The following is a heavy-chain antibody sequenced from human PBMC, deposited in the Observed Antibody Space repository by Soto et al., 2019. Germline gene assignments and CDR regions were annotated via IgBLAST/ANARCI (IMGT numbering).Heavy chain of an antibody. J-gene: IGHJ4*02. Sequence: ASVKVSCKASGGTFSSYAISWVRQAPGQGLEWMGGIIPIFGTANYAQKFQGRVTITADESTSTAYMELSSLRSEDTAVYYCARLDTAMEPFDYWGQGTLVTVSS. D-gene: IGHD5-18*01. CDR3: ARLDTAMEPFDY. V-gene: IGHV1-69*13. CDR2: IIPIFGTA. CDR1: GGTFSSYA.